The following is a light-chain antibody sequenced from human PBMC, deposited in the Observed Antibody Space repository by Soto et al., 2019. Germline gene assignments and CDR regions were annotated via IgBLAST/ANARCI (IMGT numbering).Light chain of an antibody. CDR2: DAS. V-gene: IGKV3-11*01. J-gene: IGKJ1*01. CDR1: QIVSSY. CDR3: QQRSA. Sequence: ETVLTQSPATLSLSPGERATFSCRASQIVSSYLAWYQHKPGQAPRLLMYDASYRATGIPARFSGSGSGTDFTLTISSLEPEDVAVYYCQQRSAFGQGTKVEIQ.